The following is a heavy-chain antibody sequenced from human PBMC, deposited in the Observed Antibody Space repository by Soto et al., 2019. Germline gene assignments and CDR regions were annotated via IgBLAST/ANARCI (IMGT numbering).Heavy chain of an antibody. J-gene: IGHJ4*02. CDR2: IIPILGIA. CDR1: GGTFSSYT. CDR3: ARWSSAVGATFDY. V-gene: IGHV1-69*02. Sequence: QVQLVQSGAEVKKPGSSVKVSCKASGGTFSSYTISWVRQAPGQGLEWMGRIIPILGIANYAQKFQGRVTLTADKSTSTAYMELSSLRSEDTAVYYCARWSSAVGATFDYWGQGTLVTVSS. D-gene: IGHD1-26*01.